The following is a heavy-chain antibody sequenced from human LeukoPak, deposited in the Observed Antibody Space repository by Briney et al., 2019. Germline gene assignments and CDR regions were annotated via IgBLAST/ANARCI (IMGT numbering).Heavy chain of an antibody. D-gene: IGHD5-24*01. V-gene: IGHV4-34*01. CDR1: GGSCEDYY. Sequence: SETLSLTCAVYGGSCEDYYCSWFRQPPGKGLEWIGEIHPSGIFYYNSSLLSRVTISIDTSKSQFSLRLTSVTAADTAFYYCARGRDRSKAGDHWGQGSLVTVSS. J-gene: IGHJ4*02. CDR2: IHPSGIF. CDR3: ARGRDRSKAGDH.